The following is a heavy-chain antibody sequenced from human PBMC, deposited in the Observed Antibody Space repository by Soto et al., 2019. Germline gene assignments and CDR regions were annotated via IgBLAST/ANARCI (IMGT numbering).Heavy chain of an antibody. Sequence: EVQLLESGGGLVQPGGSLRLSCAASGFTFSSYAMSWVRQAPGKGLEWVSAISGSGVNTYYEDSVKGRFTISRDNSKNTLYLQMKSLRAEDTAVYYCAKEYEDSSGWERIDYWGQGTLVTVSS. CDR3: AKEYEDSSGWERIDY. J-gene: IGHJ4*02. CDR2: ISGSGVNT. CDR1: GFTFSSYA. V-gene: IGHV3-23*01. D-gene: IGHD6-19*01.